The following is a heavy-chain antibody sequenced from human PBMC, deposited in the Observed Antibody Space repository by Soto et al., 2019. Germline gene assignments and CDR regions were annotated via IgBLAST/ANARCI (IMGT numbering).Heavy chain of an antibody. J-gene: IGHJ1*01. Sequence: SETLSLTCAVSGGSISSGGYSWSWVRQPPGKGLEWIGYIFHSGNTFYNPSLKSRVTISLDRSRNQFSLKLSSVTAADTAVYYCATGIAAAGRYFQHWGQGTLVTVSS. V-gene: IGHV4-30-2*01. CDR3: ATGIAAAGRYFQH. CDR1: GGSISSGGYS. CDR2: IFHSGNT. D-gene: IGHD6-13*01.